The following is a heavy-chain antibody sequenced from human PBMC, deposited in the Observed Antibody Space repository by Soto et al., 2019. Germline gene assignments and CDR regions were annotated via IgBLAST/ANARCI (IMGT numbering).Heavy chain of an antibody. V-gene: IGHV3-15*01. D-gene: IGHD3-3*01. CDR2: IKSKTDGGTT. Sequence: PWGSLLLACAASGLTFSSAWMSWVRQAPGKGLEWVGRIKSKTDGGTTDYAAPVKGRFTISRDDSKNTLYLQMNSLKTEDTAVYYCTTDRPWYYDFWSGHYWGQGTLVTVSS. J-gene: IGHJ4*02. CDR3: TTDRPWYYDFWSGHY. CDR1: GLTFSSAW.